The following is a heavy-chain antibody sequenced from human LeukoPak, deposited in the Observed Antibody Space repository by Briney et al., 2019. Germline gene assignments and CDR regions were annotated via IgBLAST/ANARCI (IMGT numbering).Heavy chain of an antibody. CDR3: ASRWNYARNYYIDV. Sequence: SETLSLTCAVYGGSFSNYYWSWIRQPPGRVLEWIGEINDSGRTNYNPSLMSRVTVSVDTSKNQFSLRLTSVTATDTAVYYCASRWNYARNYYIDVWGNGATVSVSS. D-gene: IGHD1-7*01. J-gene: IGHJ6*03. CDR1: GGSFSNYY. V-gene: IGHV4-34*01. CDR2: INDSGRT.